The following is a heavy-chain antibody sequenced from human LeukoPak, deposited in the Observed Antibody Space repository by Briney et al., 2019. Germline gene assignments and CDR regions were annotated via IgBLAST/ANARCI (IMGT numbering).Heavy chain of an antibody. Sequence: TSETLSLTCAVSGGSITSHSWWSWVRQPPGKGLEWIGEIYHGGDTNYGPSVKSRVTMSVDKSKNHFSLNLRSVTGADTAIYYCASHVTVLGTRGFDYWGQGILVTVSS. CDR3: ASHVTVLGTRGFDY. J-gene: IGHJ4*02. D-gene: IGHD6-19*01. CDR2: IYHGGDT. CDR1: GGSITSHSW. V-gene: IGHV4-4*02.